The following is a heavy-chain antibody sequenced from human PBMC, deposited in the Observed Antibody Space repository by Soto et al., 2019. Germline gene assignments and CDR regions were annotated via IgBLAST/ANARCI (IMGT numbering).Heavy chain of an antibody. D-gene: IGHD3-22*01. CDR1: VCSIGSSSYY. J-gene: IGHJ5*02. CDR3: ARRGYDSSGCNWFDP. CDR2: LYYTGTT. Sequence: SETLALTCRVSVCSIGSSSYYFCGIRQPPGKGLEWIGSLYYTGTTNYNSSLKSRVTISADRSKNQFSLKLSSVTAADTAVYYCARRGYDSSGCNWFDPWGQGTLVTVSS. V-gene: IGHV4-39*07.